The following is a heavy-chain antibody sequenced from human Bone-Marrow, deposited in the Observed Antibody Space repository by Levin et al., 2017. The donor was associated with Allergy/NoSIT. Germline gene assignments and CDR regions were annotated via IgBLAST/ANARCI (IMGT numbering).Heavy chain of an antibody. Sequence: LRLSCTVSGGSLSGGFYYWNWIRQHPGKGLEWIGCISYSGTAYYNLSLTTRPSISIDTSKNQFYLSLSSVPDADTAVYYCARVGVRLDWWFDPWGQGTLVTVSS. CDR2: ISYSGTA. CDR1: GGSLSGGFYY. D-gene: IGHD1-1*01. J-gene: IGHJ5*02. V-gene: IGHV4-31*03. CDR3: ARVGVRLDWWFDP.